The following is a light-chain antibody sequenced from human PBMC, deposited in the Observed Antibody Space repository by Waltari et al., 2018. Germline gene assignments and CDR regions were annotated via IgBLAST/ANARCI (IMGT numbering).Light chain of an antibody. CDR1: QSIDND. CDR3: QQTYLAPPRK. CDR2: AAS. Sequence: IQMTPSPASLSASVGDRVTITCRASQSIDNDLHWYQQKPGKAPNLLIYAASTLQSGVPSRFSVSGSGTDLAHTIRSLQREDFATDYCQQTYLAPPRKFGQGTKVEI. J-gene: IGKJ1*01. V-gene: IGKV1-39*01.